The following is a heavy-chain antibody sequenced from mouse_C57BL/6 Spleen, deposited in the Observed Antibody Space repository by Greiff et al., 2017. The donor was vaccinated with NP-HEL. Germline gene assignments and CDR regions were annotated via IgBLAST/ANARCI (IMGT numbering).Heavy chain of an antibody. J-gene: IGHJ3*01. V-gene: IGHV5-4*01. CDR3: ARDGMTTVVEGWFAY. CDR2: ISDGGSYT. CDR1: GFTFSSYA. Sequence: EVKLVESGGGLVKPGGSLKLSCAASGFTFSSYAMSWVRQTPEKRLEWVATISDGGSYTYYPDNVKGRFTISRDNAKNNLYLQMSHLKAEDTAMYDCARDGMTTVVEGWFAYWGQGTLVTVSA. D-gene: IGHD1-1*01.